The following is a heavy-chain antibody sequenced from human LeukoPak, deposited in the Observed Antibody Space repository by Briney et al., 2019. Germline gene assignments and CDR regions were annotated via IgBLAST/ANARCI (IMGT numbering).Heavy chain of an antibody. CDR3: ARAPGYCSGGSCPTPLTFNFDY. CDR2: INSDGSST. D-gene: IGHD2-15*01. J-gene: IGHJ4*02. Sequence: GGSLRLSCAASGFTFSSYWMHWVRQAPGKGLVWVSRINSDGSSTSYADSVKGRFTISRDNAKNTLYLQMNSLRAEDTAVYYCARAPGYCSGGSCPTPLTFNFDYWGQGTLVTVSS. CDR1: GFTFSSYW. V-gene: IGHV3-74*01.